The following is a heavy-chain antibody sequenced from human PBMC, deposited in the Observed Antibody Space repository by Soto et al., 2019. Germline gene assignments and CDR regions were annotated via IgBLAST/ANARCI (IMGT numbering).Heavy chain of an antibody. Sequence: QVQLVQSGAEVKKPGASVRLSLKFSGRSFDNFVVPWVRQTPGQRPEWMGRINVGDDKTKYSEKFQGRVIVSYDTSATTAYMELRALSSEDTAVYYCARAKYDYIWGSYHPFDQWAQGAQVTVAS. J-gene: IGHJ4*02. V-gene: IGHV1-3*01. CDR1: GRSFDNFV. CDR2: INVGDDKT. D-gene: IGHD3-16*02. CDR3: ARAKYDYIWGSYHPFDQ.